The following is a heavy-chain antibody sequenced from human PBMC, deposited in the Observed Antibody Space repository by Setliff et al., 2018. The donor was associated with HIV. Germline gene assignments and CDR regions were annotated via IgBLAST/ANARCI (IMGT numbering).Heavy chain of an antibody. CDR3: VRERVGGYFDY. CDR1: GYSFTTYY. CDR2: INPSDGTT. V-gene: IGHV1-46*03. J-gene: IGHJ4*02. Sequence: ASVKVSCKASGYSFTTYYMQWVRQAPGQGLEWMGIINPSDGTTNYAQNFQGRFTMTRDTTTNTVYMELSSLRAEDTAVYYCVRERVGGYFDYWGRGTLVTVSS. D-gene: IGHD3-10*01.